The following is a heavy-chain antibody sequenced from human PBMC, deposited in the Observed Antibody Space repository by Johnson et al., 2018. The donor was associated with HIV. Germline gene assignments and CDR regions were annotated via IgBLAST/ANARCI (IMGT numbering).Heavy chain of an antibody. Sequence: VQLVESGGGLVKPGGSLILSCAASGFTFSSYAMSWVRQAPGKGLEWVATIIGSGGSTYYAESVKGRFTISRDNSKNTVYLQMNSLRAEDTAVFYCAKDAYCSGGRCYGFGAFDIWGQGTMVTVSS. V-gene: IGHV3-23*04. CDR2: IIGSGGST. J-gene: IGHJ3*02. CDR1: GFTFSSYA. D-gene: IGHD2-15*01. CDR3: AKDAYCSGGRCYGFGAFDI.